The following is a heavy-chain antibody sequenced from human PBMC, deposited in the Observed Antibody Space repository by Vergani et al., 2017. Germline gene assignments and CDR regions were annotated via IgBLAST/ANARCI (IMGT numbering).Heavy chain of an antibody. V-gene: IGHV1-2*02. Sequence: QVQLVQSGAEVKKPGASVKVSCKASGYTFTGYYMHWARQAPGQGLEWMGWINPNSGGTNYAQKFQGRVTMTRDTSISTAYMELSRLRSDDTAVYYCARGYDFWSGYEAYYYYGMDVWGQGTTVTVSS. CDR2: INPNSGGT. CDR1: GYTFTGYY. D-gene: IGHD3-3*01. J-gene: IGHJ6*02. CDR3: ARGYDFWSGYEAYYYYGMDV.